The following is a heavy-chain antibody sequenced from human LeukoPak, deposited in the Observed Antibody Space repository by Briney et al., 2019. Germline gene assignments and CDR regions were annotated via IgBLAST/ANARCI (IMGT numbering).Heavy chain of an antibody. CDR1: GFTFSNAW. CDR3: ARVRCSSTSCYWFLDP. V-gene: IGHV3-21*01. CDR2: ISSSSSYI. Sequence: GGSLRLSCAASGFTFSNAWMNWVRQAPGKGLEWVSSISSSSSYIYYADSVKGRFTISRDNAKNSLYLQMNSLRAEDTAVYYCARVRCSSTSCYWFLDPWGQGTLVTVSS. J-gene: IGHJ5*02. D-gene: IGHD2-2*01.